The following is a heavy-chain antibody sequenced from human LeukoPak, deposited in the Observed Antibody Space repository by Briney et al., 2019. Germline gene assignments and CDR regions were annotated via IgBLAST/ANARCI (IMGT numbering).Heavy chain of an antibody. CDR1: GFPFANYV. CDR2: ISGGSIK. Sequence: GGSLRLSCAASGFPFANYVMSWVRQTPWKGLGGGSSISGGSIKYYGGSVKGRFTISRDNPKNMMSLQMNSLRAEDTAVYYCVRDVGGIYYVFGYWGQGTLVTVSS. J-gene: IGHJ4*02. V-gene: IGHV3-23*01. CDR3: VRDVGGIYYVFGY. D-gene: IGHD1-26*01.